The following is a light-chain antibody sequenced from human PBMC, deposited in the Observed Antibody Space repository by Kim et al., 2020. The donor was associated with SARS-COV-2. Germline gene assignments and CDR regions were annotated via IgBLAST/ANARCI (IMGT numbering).Light chain of an antibody. J-gene: IGKJ1*01. CDR3: QRYNTAPWT. CDR2: RAY. CDR1: QDISKL. V-gene: IGKV1-27*01. Sequence: ASVGDRVTIACRSSQDISKLLAWYQQKPGKAPNLLIFRAYVLQSGVPSRFSGGGSGTDFTLTISSLQPEDVATYYCQRYNTAPWTFGQGTKVDIK.